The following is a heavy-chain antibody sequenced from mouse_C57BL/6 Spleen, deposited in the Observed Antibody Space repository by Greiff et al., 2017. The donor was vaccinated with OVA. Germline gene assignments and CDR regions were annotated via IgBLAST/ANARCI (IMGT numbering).Heavy chain of an antibody. Sequence: QVHVKQSGPELVKPGASVKISCKASGYSFTSYYIHWVKQRPGQGLEWIGWIYPGSGNTKYNEKFKGKATLTADTSSSTAYMQLSSLTSEDSAVYYCARSGYDGYYAAPYWGQGTTLTVSS. CDR2: IYPGSGNT. CDR1: GYSFTSYY. CDR3: ARSGYDGYYAAPY. J-gene: IGHJ2*01. V-gene: IGHV1-66*01. D-gene: IGHD2-3*01.